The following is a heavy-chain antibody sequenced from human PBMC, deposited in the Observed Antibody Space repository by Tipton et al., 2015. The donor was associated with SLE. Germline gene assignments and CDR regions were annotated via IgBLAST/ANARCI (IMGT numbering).Heavy chain of an antibody. CDR3: TTVTTQSNWFDP. Sequence: GSLRLSCAASGFTFSDYAMTWVRQAPGKGLEWVSTIRKSGEITYYADSVKGRFIISRDNSKNTLYLQMSSLRAEDTAVYFCTTVTTQSNWFDPWGQGTLVTVSS. J-gene: IGHJ5*02. CDR1: GFTFSDYA. V-gene: IGHV3-23*01. CDR2: IRKSGEIT. D-gene: IGHD4-17*01.